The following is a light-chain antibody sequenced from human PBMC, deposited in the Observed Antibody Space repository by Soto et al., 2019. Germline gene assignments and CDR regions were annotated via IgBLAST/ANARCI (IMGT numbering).Light chain of an antibody. CDR2: DAS. CDR1: QSISSY. V-gene: IGKV3-11*01. Sequence: EIVLTQSPATLSLSPGDRATLTCRASQSISSYLAWYQQKPGQAPRLLIYDASNRATGIPARFSGSGSGTDFTLTISSLETEDFAVYYCHHRSSWPLTFGGGTKVETK. CDR3: HHRSSWPLT. J-gene: IGKJ4*01.